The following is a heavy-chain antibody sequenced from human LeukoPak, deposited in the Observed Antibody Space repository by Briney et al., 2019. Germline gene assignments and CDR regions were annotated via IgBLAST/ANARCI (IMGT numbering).Heavy chain of an antibody. J-gene: IGHJ4*02. V-gene: IGHV4-59*08. CDR3: ARGPNYPSPSPFDY. Sequence: SETLSLTRTVSGGSISSYYWSWIRQPPGKGLEWIGCFYYSGSTDYNPSLKSRVTISIDTSKNQFSLKLSSVTAADTAIYHCARGPNYPSPSPFDYWGQGTLVTVSS. D-gene: IGHD5-24*01. CDR2: FYYSGST. CDR1: GGSISSYY.